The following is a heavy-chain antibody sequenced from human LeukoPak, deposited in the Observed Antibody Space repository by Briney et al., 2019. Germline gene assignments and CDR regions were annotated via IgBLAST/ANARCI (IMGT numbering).Heavy chain of an antibody. CDR2: IYYSGNT. J-gene: IGHJ4*02. Sequence: SETLSLTCTVSGGSISSYYWSWIRQPPGKGLEWIGYIYYSGNTNYNPSLKSRVTISVDTSKNQFSLKLRSVTAADTAVYYCASRKLGNDYWGQGTLVTVSS. CDR3: ASRKLGNDY. CDR1: GGSISSYY. D-gene: IGHD7-27*01. V-gene: IGHV4-59*12.